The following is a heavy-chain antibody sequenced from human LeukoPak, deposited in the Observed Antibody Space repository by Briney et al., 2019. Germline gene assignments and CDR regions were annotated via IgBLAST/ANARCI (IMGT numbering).Heavy chain of an antibody. D-gene: IGHD3-9*01. V-gene: IGHV3-11*01. Sequence: GGSLRLSCAASGFTFSDYYMSWIREAPGKGLEWVSYISSSGSTIYYADSVKGRFTISGDNAKNSLYLQMNSLRAEDTAVYYCARAPHYDILTGYLIYFDYWGQGTLVTVSS. CDR3: ARAPHYDILTGYLIYFDY. J-gene: IGHJ4*02. CDR2: ISSSGSTI. CDR1: GFTFSDYY.